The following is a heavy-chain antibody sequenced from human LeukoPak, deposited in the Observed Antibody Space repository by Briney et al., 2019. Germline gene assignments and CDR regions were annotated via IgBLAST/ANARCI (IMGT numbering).Heavy chain of an antibody. D-gene: IGHD3-22*01. CDR2: FHREDGET. CDR1: GYTLTELS. V-gene: IGHV1-24*01. J-gene: IGHJ3*02. Sequence: ASVKVSCKVSGYTLTELSMHWVRQAPGKGLEWMGGFHREDGETIYAQKFQGRVTMTRDTSTSTVYMELSSLRSEDTAVYYCARVKSYYYDTSDKDAFDIWGQGTMVTVSS. CDR3: ARVKSYYYDTSDKDAFDI.